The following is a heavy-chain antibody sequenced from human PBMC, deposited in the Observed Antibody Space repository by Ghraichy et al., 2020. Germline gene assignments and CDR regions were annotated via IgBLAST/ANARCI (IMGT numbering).Heavy chain of an antibody. CDR2: IWYDGSNK. D-gene: IGHD5-18*01. V-gene: IGHV3-33*01. CDR1: GFTFSSYG. J-gene: IGHJ2*01. Sequence: GGSLRLSCAASGFTFSSYGMHWVRQAPGKGLEWVAIIWYDGSNKYYADSVKGRFTISRDNSKNTLYLQMNSLRAEDTAVYYCARDGKYTYGYYWYFDLWGRGTLVTVSS. CDR3: ARDGKYTYGYYWYFDL.